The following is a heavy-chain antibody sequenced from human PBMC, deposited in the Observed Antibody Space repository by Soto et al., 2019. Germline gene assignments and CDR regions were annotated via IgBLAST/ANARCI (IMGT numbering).Heavy chain of an antibody. CDR1: GFTFSSYG. V-gene: IGHV3-33*01. Sequence: PGGSLRLSCAASGFTFSSYGIHWVRQAPGKGLEWVAVIWYDGSNKYYADSVKGRFTISRDNSKNTLYLQMNSLRAEDTAVYYCASLGITGTTEWFDPWGQGTLVTVSS. J-gene: IGHJ5*02. D-gene: IGHD1-7*01. CDR3: ASLGITGTTEWFDP. CDR2: IWYDGSNK.